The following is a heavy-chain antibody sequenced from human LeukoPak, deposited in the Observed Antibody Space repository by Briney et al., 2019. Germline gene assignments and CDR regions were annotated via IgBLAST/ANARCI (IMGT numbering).Heavy chain of an antibody. CDR3: ARDYENLTGSKTRFHY. V-gene: IGHV4-34*01. CDR1: GGSFSGYY. J-gene: IGHJ4*02. D-gene: IGHD3-9*01. Sequence: KASETLSLTCAVYGGSFSGYYWSWIRQPPGKGLEWIGEINHSGSTNYNPSLKSRVTISVDTSKNQFSLKLSSVTAADTAVYYCARDYENLTGSKTRFHYWGQGTLVTVSS. CDR2: INHSGST.